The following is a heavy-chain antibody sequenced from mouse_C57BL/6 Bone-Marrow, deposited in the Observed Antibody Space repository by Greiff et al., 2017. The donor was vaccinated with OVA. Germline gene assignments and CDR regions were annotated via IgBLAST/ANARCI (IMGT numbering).Heavy chain of an antibody. Sequence: EVQRVESGGGLVKPGGSLKLSCAASGFTFSSYAMSWVRQTPEKRLEWVATISDGGSYTYYPDNVKGRFTISRDNAKNNLYLQMSHLKSEDTAMYYCAREDDYYGRYWYFDVWGTGTTVTVSS. CDR2: ISDGGSYT. D-gene: IGHD1-1*01. V-gene: IGHV5-4*01. CDR3: AREDDYYGRYWYFDV. J-gene: IGHJ1*03. CDR1: GFTFSSYA.